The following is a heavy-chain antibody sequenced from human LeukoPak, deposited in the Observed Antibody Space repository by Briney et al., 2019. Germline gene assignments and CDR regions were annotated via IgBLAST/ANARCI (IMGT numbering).Heavy chain of an antibody. CDR3: ARDGTAPGLYFDL. J-gene: IGHJ4*01. D-gene: IGHD1/OR15-1a*01. Sequence: GGSLRLSCAASGFTFSSYSMNWVRQAPGKGLEWVSSISSSSSYIYYADSVKGRFTISRDNAKNSLYLQINSLRADDTAVYYCARDGTAPGLYFDLWGQGTLVTVSS. V-gene: IGHV3-21*01. CDR1: GFTFSSYS. CDR2: ISSSSSYI.